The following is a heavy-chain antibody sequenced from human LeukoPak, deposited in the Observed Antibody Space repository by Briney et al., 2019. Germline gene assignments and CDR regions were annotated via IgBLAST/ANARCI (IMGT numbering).Heavy chain of an antibody. Sequence: GGSLRLSCAASGFTFSSYAMSWVRQAPGKGLEWVSAISGSGGSTYYADTVRGRFPISRDNSKTTPYLQKNSLRAEDTAVYYCAKDLSYWGQGTLVTVSS. J-gene: IGHJ4*02. V-gene: IGHV3-23*01. CDR3: AKDLSY. CDR1: GFTFSSYA. CDR2: ISGSGGST.